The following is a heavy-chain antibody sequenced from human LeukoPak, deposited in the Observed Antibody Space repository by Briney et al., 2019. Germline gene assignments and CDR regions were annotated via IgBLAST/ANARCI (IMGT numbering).Heavy chain of an antibody. CDR1: EYTFTGYY. D-gene: IGHD1/OR15-1a*01. V-gene: IGHV1-2*02. Sequence: GASVKVSCKASEYTFTGYYMHWVRQAPGRGLEWMGWINPDSGGTNYAQKFQGRVTMTRDTSISTAYMELSRLTSDDTAVYYCARDHGLNKRWFDPWGQGTLVTVSS. J-gene: IGHJ5*02. CDR2: INPDSGGT. CDR3: ARDHGLNKRWFDP.